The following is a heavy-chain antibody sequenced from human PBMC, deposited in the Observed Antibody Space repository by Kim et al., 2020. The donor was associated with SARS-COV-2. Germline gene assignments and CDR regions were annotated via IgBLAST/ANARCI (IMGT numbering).Heavy chain of an antibody. V-gene: IGHV3-9*01. CDR1: GFTFDDYA. CDR3: AKGGGVAGTGGFDY. Sequence: GGSLRLSCAASGFTFDDYAMHWVRQAPGKGLEWVSGISWNSGSIGYADSVKGRFTISRDNAKNTLYLQMNSLRAEDTALYYCAKGGGVAGTGGFDYWGQGTLVTVSS. CDR2: ISWNSGSI. J-gene: IGHJ4*02. D-gene: IGHD6-19*01.